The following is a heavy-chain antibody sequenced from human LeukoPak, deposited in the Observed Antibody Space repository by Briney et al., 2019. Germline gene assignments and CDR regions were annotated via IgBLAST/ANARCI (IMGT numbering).Heavy chain of an antibody. J-gene: IGHJ4*02. CDR1: GFTFRYYS. Sequence: GGSLRLSCAGSGFTFRYYSMTWVRQAPGKGLEWVSVIYSGGTTYYADSAKGQFTISRDNSKNTVYLQMNNLRAEDTAVYYCARGIRTKYYFDYWGLGILVTVSS. V-gene: IGHV3-53*01. CDR2: IYSGGTT. D-gene: IGHD2-8*01. CDR3: ARGIRTKYYFDY.